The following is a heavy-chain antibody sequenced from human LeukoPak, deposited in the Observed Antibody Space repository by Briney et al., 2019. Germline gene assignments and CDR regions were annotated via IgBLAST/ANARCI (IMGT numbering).Heavy chain of an antibody. CDR2: INPNSGGT. CDR1: GYTFTGYY. D-gene: IGHD3-22*01. Sequence: ASVKVSCKASGYTFTGYYMHWVRQAPGQGLEWMGWINPNSGGTNYAQKFQGRVTMTRDTSISTAYMELSRLRSDDTAVYYCARYYYDSSGYYWGAYYYMDVWGKGTTVTVS. V-gene: IGHV1-2*02. CDR3: ARYYYDSSGYYWGAYYYMDV. J-gene: IGHJ6*03.